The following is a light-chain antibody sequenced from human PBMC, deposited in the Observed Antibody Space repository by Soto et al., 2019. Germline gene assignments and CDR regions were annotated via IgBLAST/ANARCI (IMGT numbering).Light chain of an antibody. CDR1: QSISRH. J-gene: IGKJ2*01. CDR2: AAS. V-gene: IGKV1-39*01. CDR3: QQSYSTPYT. Sequence: DIQMTQSPSSLSASVGDRVTITCRARQSISRHLHWYQQKPGKAPKPLIYAASSLQSGVPSRFSGSGSGTDFTLTISSLQPEDFATYYCQQSYSTPYTFGQGTKLEIK.